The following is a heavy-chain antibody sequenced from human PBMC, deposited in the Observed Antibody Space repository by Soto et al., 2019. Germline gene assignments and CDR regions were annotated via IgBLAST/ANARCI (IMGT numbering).Heavy chain of an antibody. V-gene: IGHV3-33*01. CDR1: GFTFSSYG. J-gene: IGHJ6*02. CDR2: IWYDGSNK. Sequence: PGGALRLSCAASGFTFSSYGMHWVRQAPGKGLEWVAVIWYDGSNKYYADSVKGRFTISRDNSKNTLYLQMNSLRAEDTAVYYCARDKGGWYHYGMDVWGQGTTVNVSS. D-gene: IGHD6-19*01. CDR3: ARDKGGWYHYGMDV.